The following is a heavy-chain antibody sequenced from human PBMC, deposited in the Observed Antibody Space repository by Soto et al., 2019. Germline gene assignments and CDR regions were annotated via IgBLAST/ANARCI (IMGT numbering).Heavy chain of an antibody. CDR1: GFTFSDYP. D-gene: IGHD3-10*01. V-gene: IGHV3-30*04. J-gene: IGHJ4*02. CDR2: ISYDGKVT. Sequence: GGSLRLSCEVSGFTFSDYPLHWVRQAPGKGLEWVAVISYDGKVTFYADSAKGRFSISRDASGNTLYLQLNNVRTEDTAVYFCARDFLRGAPDYLDYWGRGTLVTVSS. CDR3: ARDFLRGAPDYLDY.